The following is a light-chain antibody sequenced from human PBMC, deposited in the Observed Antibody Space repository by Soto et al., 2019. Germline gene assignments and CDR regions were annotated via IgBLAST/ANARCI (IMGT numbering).Light chain of an antibody. Sequence: EIVVTQSPATLSLSPGERATLSCRASQSVSSYLAWYQQKPGQAPRLLIYDASNRATGIPARFSGSGSGTDFTLTTSSLEPEDFAVYYCQQRSNWQGATFGGGTKVDIK. V-gene: IGKV3-11*01. CDR3: QQRSNWQGAT. J-gene: IGKJ4*01. CDR1: QSVSSY. CDR2: DAS.